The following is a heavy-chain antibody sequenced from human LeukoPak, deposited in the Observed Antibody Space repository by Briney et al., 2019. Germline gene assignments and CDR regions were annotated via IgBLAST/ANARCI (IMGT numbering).Heavy chain of an antibody. Sequence: SETLSLTCTVSGGSISSSSYYWGWLRQPPGKGLEWIGSIYYSGSTYYNPSLKSRVTISVDTSKNQFSLKLSSVTAADTAVYYCARRDIAVAGTFDYWGQGTLVTVSS. CDR3: ARRDIAVAGTFDY. CDR2: IYYSGST. J-gene: IGHJ4*02. CDR1: GGSISSSSYY. V-gene: IGHV4-39*01. D-gene: IGHD6-19*01.